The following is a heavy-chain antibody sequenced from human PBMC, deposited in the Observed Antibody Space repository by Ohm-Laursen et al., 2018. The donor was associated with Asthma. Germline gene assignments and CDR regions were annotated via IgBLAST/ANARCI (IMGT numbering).Heavy chain of an antibody. D-gene: IGHD1-14*01. J-gene: IGHJ4*02. CDR2: ISSSSSYI. Sequence: SLRLSCAASGYSFSLYSIHWIRQAPGKGLEWVSSISSSSSYIYYADSVKGRFTISRDNAKNSLYLQMNSLRAEDTAVYYCARDPGDFYWGQGTLVTVSS. CDR1: GYSFSLYS. V-gene: IGHV3-21*01. CDR3: ARDPGDFY.